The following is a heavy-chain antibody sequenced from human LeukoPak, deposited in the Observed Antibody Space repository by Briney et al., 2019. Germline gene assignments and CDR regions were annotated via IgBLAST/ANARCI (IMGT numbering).Heavy chain of an antibody. V-gene: IGHV3-30*04. Sequence: GGSLRLSCAASGFTFSSYAMHWVRQAPGKGLEWVAVISYDGSNKYYADSVKGRFTISRDNSKNTLYLQMNSLKTEDTAVYYCTTDPREGSGSFDYWGQGTLVTVSS. D-gene: IGHD1-26*01. CDR1: GFTFSSYA. CDR3: TTDPREGSGSFDY. J-gene: IGHJ4*02. CDR2: ISYDGSNK.